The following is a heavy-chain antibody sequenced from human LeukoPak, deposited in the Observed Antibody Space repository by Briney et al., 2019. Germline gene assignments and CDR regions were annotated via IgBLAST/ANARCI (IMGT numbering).Heavy chain of an antibody. CDR2: IWYDGSNK. Sequence: GGSLRLSCAASGFTFSSYGMHWVRQAPGKGLEWVAVIWYDGSNKYYADSVKGRFTISRDNSKNTLYLQMDSLRAEDTAVYYCARDLGATTSYFDYWGQGTLVTVSS. D-gene: IGHD1-26*01. CDR3: ARDLGATTSYFDY. V-gene: IGHV3-33*01. CDR1: GFTFSSYG. J-gene: IGHJ4*02.